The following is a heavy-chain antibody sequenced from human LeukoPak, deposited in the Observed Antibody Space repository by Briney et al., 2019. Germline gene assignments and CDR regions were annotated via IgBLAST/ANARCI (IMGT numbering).Heavy chain of an antibody. CDR1: GYTFTGYY. V-gene: IGHV1-69*06. J-gene: IGHJ6*03. Sequence: ASVKVSCKASGYTFTGYYMHWVRQAPGQGLEWMGGIIPIFGTANYAQKFQGRVTITADKSTSTAYMELSSLRSEDTAVYYCARDQGILTGFNYYYYYMDVWGKGTTVTVSS. D-gene: IGHD3-9*01. CDR3: ARDQGILTGFNYYYYYMDV. CDR2: IIPIFGTA.